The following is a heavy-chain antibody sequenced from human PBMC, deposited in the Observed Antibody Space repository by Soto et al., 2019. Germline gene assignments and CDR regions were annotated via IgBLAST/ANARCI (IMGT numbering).Heavy chain of an antibody. CDR1: GGSISNYY. CDR3: ARGVPDFEGGQNWYDP. Sequence: SETLSLTCTVSGGSISNYYWSWIRQPPGRGLEWIGHIFYSGSTNYNPALKSRVTISLDTSENQFSLKLTSVTAADTAVYYCARGVPDFEGGQNWYDPWGQGTLVTVSS. D-gene: IGHD3-16*01. CDR2: IFYSGST. V-gene: IGHV4-59*01. J-gene: IGHJ5*02.